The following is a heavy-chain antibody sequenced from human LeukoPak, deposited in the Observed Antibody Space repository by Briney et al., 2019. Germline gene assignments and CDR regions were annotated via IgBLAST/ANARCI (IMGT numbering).Heavy chain of an antibody. Sequence: PSETLSLTCTVSGGSISSGSYYWSWIRQPAGKGLEWIGRIYTSGSTNYNPSLKSRVTISVDTSKNQFSLKLSSVTAADTAVYYCARDSGIGGAWYFDLWGRGTLVTVSS. D-gene: IGHD1-26*01. J-gene: IGHJ2*01. V-gene: IGHV4-61*02. CDR3: ARDSGIGGAWYFDL. CDR2: IYTSGST. CDR1: GGSISSGSYY.